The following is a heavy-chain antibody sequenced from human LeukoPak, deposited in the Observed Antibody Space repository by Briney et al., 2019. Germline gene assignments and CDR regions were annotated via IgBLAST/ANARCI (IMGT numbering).Heavy chain of an antibody. CDR2: IYSSGST. V-gene: IGHV4-31*03. CDR1: GGSITSGGYY. J-gene: IGHJ4*02. Sequence: SETLSLTCTVSGGSITSGGYYWSWIRQRPGEGLEWIGYIYSSGSTYYNPSLKSRVTISVDTSKSQFSLKLTSVTAAVTAVYYCARDRDSGSGSSPYWGQGTLVTVSS. CDR3: ARDRDSGSGSSPY. D-gene: IGHD3-10*01.